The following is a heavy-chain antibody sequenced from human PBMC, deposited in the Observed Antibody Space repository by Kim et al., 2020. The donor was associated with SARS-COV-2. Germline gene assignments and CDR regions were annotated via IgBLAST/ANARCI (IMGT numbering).Heavy chain of an antibody. V-gene: IGHV4-39*01. J-gene: IGHJ5*02. CDR3: ARRGYYGSGSYTTEWFDP. D-gene: IGHD3-10*01. Sequence: KSRVTISVDTSKNQFSLKLSSVTAADTAVYYCARRGYYGSGSYTTEWFDPWGQGSLVTVSS.